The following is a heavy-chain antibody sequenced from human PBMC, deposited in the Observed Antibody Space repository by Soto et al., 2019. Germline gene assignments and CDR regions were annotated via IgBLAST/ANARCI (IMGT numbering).Heavy chain of an antibody. CDR2: INPSGGST. CDR3: ARDLVVVAATDRYSYYYGMDV. V-gene: IGHV1-46*01. CDR1: GYTFTSYY. J-gene: IGHJ6*02. D-gene: IGHD2-15*01. Sequence: ASVKVSCKASGYTFTSYYMHWVRQAPGQGLEWMGIINPSGGSTSYAQKFQGRVTMTRDTSTSTVYMELSSLRSEDTAVYYCARDLVVVAATDRYSYYYGMDVWGQGTTVTVSS.